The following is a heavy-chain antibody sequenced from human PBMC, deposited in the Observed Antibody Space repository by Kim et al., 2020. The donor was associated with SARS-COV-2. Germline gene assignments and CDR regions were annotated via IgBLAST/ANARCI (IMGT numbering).Heavy chain of an antibody. Sequence: GGSLRLSCAASGFTFSSYGMHWVRQAPGKGLEWVAVIWYDGSNKYYADSVKGRFTISRDNSKNTLYLQMNSLRAEDTAVYYCARDSAILPIYYYYYGMDVWGQGTTVTVSS. D-gene: IGHD2-2*02. V-gene: IGHV3-33*01. CDR1: GFTFSSYG. CDR2: IWYDGSNK. CDR3: ARDSAILPIYYYYYGMDV. J-gene: IGHJ6*02.